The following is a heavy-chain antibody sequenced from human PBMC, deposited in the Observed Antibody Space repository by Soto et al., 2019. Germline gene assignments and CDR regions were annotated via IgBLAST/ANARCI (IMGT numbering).Heavy chain of an antibody. D-gene: IGHD1-1*01. V-gene: IGHV3-33*01. Sequence: QEHLVESGGGLVQPGRSLRLSCAASGSIFSGYGMHWVRQAPGKGLEWVAVIWYGGGNKYYADSVKGRFPISRDNSKNMLYLQMDSLRAEDTAGYCCARDGIGATAVRGFCDYWGQGTLVTVSS. J-gene: IGHJ4*02. CDR3: ARDGIGATAVRGFCDY. CDR1: GSIFSGYG. CDR2: IWYGGGNK.